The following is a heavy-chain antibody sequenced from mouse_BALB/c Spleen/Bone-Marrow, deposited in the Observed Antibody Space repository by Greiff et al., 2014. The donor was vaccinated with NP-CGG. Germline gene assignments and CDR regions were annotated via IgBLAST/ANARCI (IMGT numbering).Heavy chain of an antibody. D-gene: IGHD2-4*01. V-gene: IGHV3-2*02. J-gene: IGHJ2*01. CDR1: GYSITSDYA. CDR2: ISYSGST. Sequence: EVHLVESGPGLVKPSQSLSLTCTVTGYSITSDYAWNWIRQFPGNKLEWMGYISYSGSTSYNPSLKSRISITRDTSKNQFFLQLNSVTTEDTATYYCARYDYDVGYFDYWDQGTTLTVSS. CDR3: ARYDYDVGYFDY.